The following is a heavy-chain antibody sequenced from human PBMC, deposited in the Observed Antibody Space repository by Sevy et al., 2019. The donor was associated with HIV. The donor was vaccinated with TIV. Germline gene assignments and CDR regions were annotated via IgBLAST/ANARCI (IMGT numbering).Heavy chain of an antibody. D-gene: IGHD3-22*01. CDR2: ISYDGSNK. V-gene: IGHV3-30-3*01. CDR1: GFTFSSYA. J-gene: IGHJ3*02. CDR3: ARDFYYDSSGYSSPSDAFDI. Sequence: VGSLRLSCAASGFTFSSYAMHWVRQAPGKGLEWVAVISYDGSNKYYADSVKGRFTISRDNSKNTLYLQMNSLRAEDTAVYYCARDFYYDSSGYSSPSDAFDIWGQGTMVTVSS.